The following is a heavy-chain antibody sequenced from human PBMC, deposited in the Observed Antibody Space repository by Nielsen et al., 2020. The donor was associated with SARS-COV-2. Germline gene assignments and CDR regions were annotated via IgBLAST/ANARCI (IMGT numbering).Heavy chain of an antibody. D-gene: IGHD5-12*01. V-gene: IGHV3-21*01. CDR2: ISSSSSYI. Sequence: GESLKISCAASGFTFSSYSMNWVRQAPGKGLEWVSSISSSSSYIYYADSVKGRFTISRDNAKNSLYLQMNSLRAEDTAVYYCARDPAPLYSGYDYVDYWGQGTLVTVSS. J-gene: IGHJ4*02. CDR3: ARDPAPLYSGYDYVDY. CDR1: GFTFSSYS.